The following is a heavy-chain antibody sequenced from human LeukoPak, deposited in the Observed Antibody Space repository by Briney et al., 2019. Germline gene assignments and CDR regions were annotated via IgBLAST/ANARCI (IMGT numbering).Heavy chain of an antibody. Sequence: SETLSLTCTVSGGSISSSSYYWGWIRQPPGKGLEWIGEIYHSGSTNYNPSLKSRVTISVDKSKNQFSLKLSSVTAADTAVYYCARDMIGTVTHGVRPNWFDPWGQGTLVTVSS. V-gene: IGHV4-39*07. CDR3: ARDMIGTVTHGVRPNWFDP. J-gene: IGHJ5*02. D-gene: IGHD4-17*01. CDR2: IYHSGST. CDR1: GGSISSSSYY.